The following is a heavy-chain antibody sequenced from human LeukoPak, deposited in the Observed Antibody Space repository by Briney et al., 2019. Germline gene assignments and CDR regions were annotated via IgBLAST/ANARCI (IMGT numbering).Heavy chain of an antibody. D-gene: IGHD6-13*01. V-gene: IGHV4-39*07. CDR1: GGSISSSSYY. J-gene: IGHJ4*02. Sequence: PSETLSLTCTVSGGSISSSSYYWGWIRQPPGKGLEWIGSIYYSGSTYYNPSLKSRVTISVDTSKNQFSLKLSSVTAADTAVYYCARLRDSSSWHTKKHFDYWGQGTLVTVSS. CDR2: IYYSGST. CDR3: ARLRDSSSWHTKKHFDY.